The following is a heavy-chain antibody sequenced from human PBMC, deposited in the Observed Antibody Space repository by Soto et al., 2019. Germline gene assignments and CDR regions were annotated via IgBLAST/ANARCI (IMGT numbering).Heavy chain of an antibody. CDR1: GFTFSSYW. Sequence: EVQLVESGGGLVQPGGSLRLSCAASGFTFSSYWMSWVRQAPGKGLEWVANIKQEGSEKYYVDSVKGRFTISRDNAKNSLYLQMNSLRAEDTAVYYCARRDMYYDFWSGYYTGWFDPWGQGTLVTVSS. J-gene: IGHJ5*02. CDR2: IKQEGSEK. D-gene: IGHD3-3*01. CDR3: ARRDMYYDFWSGYYTGWFDP. V-gene: IGHV3-7*01.